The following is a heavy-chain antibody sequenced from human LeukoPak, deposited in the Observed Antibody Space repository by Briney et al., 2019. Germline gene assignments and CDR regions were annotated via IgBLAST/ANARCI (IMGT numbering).Heavy chain of an antibody. J-gene: IGHJ4*02. V-gene: IGHV4-59*01. CDR3: ARGYDFWSGCYLDY. CDR1: GGSISSYY. CDR2: IYYSGST. D-gene: IGHD3-3*01. Sequence: SETLSLTCTVSGGSISSYYWSWIRQPPGKGLEWIGYIYYSGSTNYNPSLKSRVTTSVDTSKNQFSLKLSSVTAADTAVYYCARGYDFWSGCYLDYWGQGTLVTVSS.